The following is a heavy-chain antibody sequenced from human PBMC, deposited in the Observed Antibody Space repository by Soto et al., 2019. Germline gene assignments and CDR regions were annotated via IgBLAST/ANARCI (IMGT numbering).Heavy chain of an antibody. CDR3: AREDPWSANADDMDV. Sequence: EVQLVESGGGLVQPGGSLRLSCVASGFTFSSYSLNWVRQAPGKGLEWVSYISSSSGTIYYADSVKGRFTISRDNAENLLYLQMNSLRDDDTAVYYCAREDPWSANADDMDVWGQGTTVTVSS. J-gene: IGHJ6*02. CDR1: GFTFSSYS. D-gene: IGHD3-3*01. CDR2: ISSSSGTI. V-gene: IGHV3-48*02.